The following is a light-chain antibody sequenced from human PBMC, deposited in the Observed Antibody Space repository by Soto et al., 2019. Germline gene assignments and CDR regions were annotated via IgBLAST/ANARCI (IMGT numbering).Light chain of an antibody. CDR1: QSVSSSY. CDR2: GAS. Sequence: EIMLTQSPGTLTLSPGERATLSCRAIQSVSSSYLAWYQQKPGQAPRLLIFGASIRATGVPARFSAGGSGTEFTLTISSLQSEDFAIYYCQQYNDWPTYTFGQGTKVDI. J-gene: IGKJ2*01. V-gene: IGKV3-15*01. CDR3: QQYNDWPTYT.